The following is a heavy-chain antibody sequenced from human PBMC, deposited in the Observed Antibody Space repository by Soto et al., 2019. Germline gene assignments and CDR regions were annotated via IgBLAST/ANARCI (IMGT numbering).Heavy chain of an antibody. J-gene: IGHJ4*02. V-gene: IGHV4-31*02. CDR3: ARGGSGWKALNYFDS. Sequence: TLSLTCTFSCGSIDNNGYSWTWIRQRPGGGLEWLGSNNYRADTYYTPSLRSRITISLDTSQNQFSLWLTSVTAADTGIYYCARGGSGWKALNYFDSWGQGILVTVSS. CDR1: CGSIDNNGYS. D-gene: IGHD6-19*01. CDR2: NNYRADT.